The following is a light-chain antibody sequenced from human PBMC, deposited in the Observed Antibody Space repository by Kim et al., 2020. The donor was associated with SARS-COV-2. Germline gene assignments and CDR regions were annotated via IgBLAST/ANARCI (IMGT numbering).Light chain of an antibody. J-gene: IGKJ1*01. CDR2: WAS. CDR3: QQYYSTPPT. V-gene: IGKV4-1*01. Sequence: ATINGKSSQSVLYSSNNKNYLAWYQQKPGQPPKLLIYWASTRESGFPDRFSGSGSGTDFTLTISSLQAEDVAVYYCQQYYSTPPTFGQGTKGEIK. CDR1: QSVLYSSNNKNY.